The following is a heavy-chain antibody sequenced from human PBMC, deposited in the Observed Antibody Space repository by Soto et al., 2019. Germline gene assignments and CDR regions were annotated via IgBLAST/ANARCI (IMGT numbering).Heavy chain of an antibody. J-gene: IGHJ3*02. CDR2: INHSGST. CDR1: GGSFSGYY. CDR3: ARGITIFGEDI. D-gene: IGHD3-3*01. V-gene: IGHV4-34*01. Sequence: KPSETLSLTCAVYGGSFSGYYWSWIRQPPGKGLEWIGEINHSGSTNYNPSLKSRVTISVDTSKNQFSLKLSSVTAADTAVYYCARGITIFGEDIWGQGTMVTVSS.